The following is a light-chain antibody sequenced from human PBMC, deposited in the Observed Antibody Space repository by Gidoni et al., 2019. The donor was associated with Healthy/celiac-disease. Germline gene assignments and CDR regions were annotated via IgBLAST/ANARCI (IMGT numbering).Light chain of an antibody. CDR2: DAS. CDR1: QSVSSY. J-gene: IGKJ3*01. Sequence: EIVLTQSPATLSLSPGERATLSCRASQSVSSYLAWYQQKPGQAPRLLIYDASNRATGIPARFSGSGSGTDFTLTISSLEPEDFAVYYCQQRSNLPPGITFGPGTKVDIK. CDR3: QQRSNLPPGIT. V-gene: IGKV3-11*01.